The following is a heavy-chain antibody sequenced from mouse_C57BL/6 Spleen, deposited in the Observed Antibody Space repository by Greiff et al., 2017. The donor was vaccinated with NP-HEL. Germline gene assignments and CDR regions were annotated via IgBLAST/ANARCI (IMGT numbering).Heavy chain of an antibody. CDR1: GYTFTSYG. CDR3: ARCDGYYYAMDY. D-gene: IGHD2-3*01. J-gene: IGHJ4*01. V-gene: IGHV1-81*01. CDR2: IYPRSGNT. Sequence: VKLQESGAELARPGASVKLSCKASGYTFTSYGISWVKQRTGQGLEWIGEIYPRSGNTYYNEKFKGKATLTADKSSSTAYMELRSLTSEDSAVYFCARCDGYYYAMDYWGQGTSVTVSS.